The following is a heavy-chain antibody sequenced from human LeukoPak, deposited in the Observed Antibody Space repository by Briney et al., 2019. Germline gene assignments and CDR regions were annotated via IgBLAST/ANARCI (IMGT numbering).Heavy chain of an antibody. Sequence: PGGSLRLSCAASGFTFSSYEMNWVRQAPGKGLEWLSYISASGNTRYYADSVKGRLTISRDNAKNSLSLQMNGLRAEDTALYYCARVEARYPSGSYPYWGQGTLVAVSS. CDR3: ARVEARYPSGSYPY. J-gene: IGHJ4*02. CDR1: GFTFSSYE. D-gene: IGHD3-10*01. CDR2: ISASGNTR. V-gene: IGHV3-48*03.